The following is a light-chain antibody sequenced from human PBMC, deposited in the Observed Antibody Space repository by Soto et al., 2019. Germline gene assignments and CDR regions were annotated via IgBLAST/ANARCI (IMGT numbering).Light chain of an antibody. J-gene: IGLJ1*01. V-gene: IGLV2-11*01. CDR1: NSDVGGYNY. CDR3: CSYAGRYTYV. Sequence: QSALTQPRSVSGSPGQSVTISCTGTNSDVGGYNYVSWYQHHPGKAPKLMIYDVSKRPSGVPDRFSGSKSGNTASLTISGLQAEDEADYNCCSYAGRYTYVFGTGTKLTVL. CDR2: DVS.